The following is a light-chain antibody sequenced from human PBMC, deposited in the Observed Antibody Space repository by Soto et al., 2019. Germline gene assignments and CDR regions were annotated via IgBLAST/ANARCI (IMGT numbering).Light chain of an antibody. V-gene: IGKV1-6*01. CDR3: QHYNSYSEA. CDR2: AAP. CDR1: QDIRND. J-gene: IGKJ1*01. Sequence: AFQMTQSPSSLSASVGDRVTITCRASQDIRNDLGWYQQKPGKAPRLLIYAAPILQSGVPSRFSGSGSGTDFTPTISSLQPEDFATYYCQHYNSYSEAFGQGTKGDIK.